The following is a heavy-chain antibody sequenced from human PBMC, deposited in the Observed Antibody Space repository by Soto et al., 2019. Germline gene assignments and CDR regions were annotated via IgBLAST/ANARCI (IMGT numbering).Heavy chain of an antibody. CDR1: GFTFSSYS. Sequence: EVQLVESGGGLVQPGGSLRLSCAASGFTFSSYSMNWVRQAPGKGLEWVSYISSSSSTIYYADSVKGRFTISRDNAKNSLSLQMNSLRAEDTAVYCCARDRIAVAGEYYYYYYGMDVWGQGTTVTVSS. CDR3: ARDRIAVAGEYYYYYYGMDV. V-gene: IGHV3-48*01. J-gene: IGHJ6*02. D-gene: IGHD6-19*01. CDR2: ISSSSSTI.